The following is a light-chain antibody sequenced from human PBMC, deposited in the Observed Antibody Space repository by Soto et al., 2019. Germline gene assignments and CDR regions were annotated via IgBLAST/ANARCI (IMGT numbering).Light chain of an antibody. CDR2: ATS. Sequence: DIQMTQSPSSLSASVGDRVTITCRASQAISNYLAGFQQKPGQAPKSLIFATSHLHSGVPSRFSGSGSGTDCTLITSCLQPEDFATYDCHQSDTNPFTFGPGTTVDIK. CDR3: HQSDTNPFT. V-gene: IGKV1-16*01. CDR1: QAISNY. J-gene: IGKJ3*01.